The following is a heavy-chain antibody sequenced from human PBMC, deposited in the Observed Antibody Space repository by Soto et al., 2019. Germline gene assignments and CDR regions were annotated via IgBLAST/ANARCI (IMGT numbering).Heavy chain of an antibody. CDR2: IDPSDSYT. D-gene: IGHD3-3*01. V-gene: IGHV5-10-1*01. Sequence: AESLNISCKGSGYSFTSYWISWVRQMPGKGLEWMGRIDPSDSYTNYSPSFQGHVTISADKSISTAYLQWSSLKASDTAMYYCARLSAGYDFWSGYLYYYYGMDVWGQGTTVTVSS. J-gene: IGHJ6*02. CDR1: GYSFTSYW. CDR3: ARLSAGYDFWSGYLYYYYGMDV.